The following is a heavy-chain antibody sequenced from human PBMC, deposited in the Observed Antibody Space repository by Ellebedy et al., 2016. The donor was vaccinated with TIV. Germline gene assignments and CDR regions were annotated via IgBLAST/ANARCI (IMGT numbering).Heavy chain of an antibody. CDR2: ISAYNGNT. Sequence: ASVKVSCKASGYTFTSFGISWVRQAPGQGLEWMGWISAYNGNTKYSQKFQGRVTMTRDTSTSTVYMELSSLRSDDTAVYYCARAGAVAGPGWFDPWGQGTLVTVSS. CDR3: ARAGAVAGPGWFDP. CDR1: GYTFTSFG. V-gene: IGHV1-18*01. J-gene: IGHJ5*02. D-gene: IGHD6-19*01.